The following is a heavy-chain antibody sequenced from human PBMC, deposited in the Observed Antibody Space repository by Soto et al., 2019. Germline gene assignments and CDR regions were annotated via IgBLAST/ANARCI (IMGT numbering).Heavy chain of an antibody. CDR3: ARGFGVVIMGFDY. D-gene: IGHD3-3*01. V-gene: IGHV1-69*02. CDR1: GGTYSSYT. J-gene: IGHJ4*02. Sequence: SVKVSCKASGGTYSSYTISWVRQAPGQGLEWMGRIIPILGIANYAQKFQGRVTITADKSTSTAYMELSSLRSEDTAVYYCARGFGVVIMGFDYWVQGTLVTSPQ. CDR2: IIPILGIA.